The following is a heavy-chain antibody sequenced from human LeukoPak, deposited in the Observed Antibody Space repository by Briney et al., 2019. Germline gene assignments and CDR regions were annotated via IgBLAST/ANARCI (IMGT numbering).Heavy chain of an antibody. CDR1: GFTFSDHY. D-gene: IGHD4-17*01. J-gene: IGHJ4*02. V-gene: IGHV3-66*01. Sequence: GGSLRLSCAASGFTFSDHYMDWVRQAPGKGLEWVSVIYSGGSTYYADSVKGRFTISRDNSKNTLYLGLNTLRAEDTALYYCVKGLISVSPRHFDSWGQGTLVTVSS. CDR3: VKGLISVSPRHFDS. CDR2: IYSGGST.